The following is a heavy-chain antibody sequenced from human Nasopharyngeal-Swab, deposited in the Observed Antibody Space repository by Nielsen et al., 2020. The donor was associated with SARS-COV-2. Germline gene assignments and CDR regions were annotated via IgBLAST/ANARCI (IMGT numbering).Heavy chain of an antibody. V-gene: IGHV1-46*01. J-gene: IGHJ6*02. Sequence: ASVQVSCKASGYTFTSYYMHWVRQAPGQGLEWMGIINPSGCSTSYAQKFQGRVTMTRDTSTSTVYMELSSLRSEDTAVYYCARDQAGTIFGVVIMNYGMDVWGQGTTVTVSS. CDR1: GYTFTSYY. CDR2: INPSGCST. D-gene: IGHD3-3*01. CDR3: ARDQAGTIFGVVIMNYGMDV.